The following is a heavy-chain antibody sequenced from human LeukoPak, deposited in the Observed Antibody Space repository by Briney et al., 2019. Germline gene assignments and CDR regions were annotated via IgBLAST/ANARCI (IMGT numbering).Heavy chain of an antibody. CDR2: ISSSSSYI. CDR3: ARDVAGGQQWLVQYLDY. J-gene: IGHJ4*02. V-gene: IGHV3-21*01. Sequence: KSGGSLRLSCAASGFTFSSYSMNWVRQAPGKGLEWVSSISSSSSYIYYADSVKSRFTISRDNAKNSLYLQMNSLRAEDTAVYYCARDVAGGQQWLVQYLDYWGQGTLVTVSS. CDR1: GFTFSSYS. D-gene: IGHD6-19*01.